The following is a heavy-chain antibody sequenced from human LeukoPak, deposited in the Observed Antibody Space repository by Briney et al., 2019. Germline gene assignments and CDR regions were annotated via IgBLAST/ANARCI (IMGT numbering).Heavy chain of an antibody. CDR1: GGSISSYY. J-gene: IGHJ5*02. CDR2: IYYSGST. V-gene: IGHV4-59*12. D-gene: IGHD3-22*01. Sequence: PSETLSLTCTVSGGSISSYYWSWIRQPPGKGLEWIGYIYYSGSTNYNPSLKRRVTISVDTSKNQFSLKLSSVTAADTAVYYCARERSGYYYDSSQAWFDPWGQGTLVTVSS. CDR3: ARERSGYYYDSSQAWFDP.